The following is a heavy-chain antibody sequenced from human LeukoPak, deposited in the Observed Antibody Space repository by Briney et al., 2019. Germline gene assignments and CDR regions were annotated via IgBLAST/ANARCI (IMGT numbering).Heavy chain of an antibody. D-gene: IGHD4-11*01. Sequence: SETLSLTCTVSGGSISSYYWSWIRQPPGKGLEWIGYIYYSGSTNYNPSLKSRVTISVDTSKNQFSLKLSSVTAADTAVYYCARADGLSTATDPLDYWGQGTLVTVSS. CDR3: ARADGLSTATDPLDY. J-gene: IGHJ4*02. CDR1: GGSISSYY. V-gene: IGHV4-59*01. CDR2: IYYSGST.